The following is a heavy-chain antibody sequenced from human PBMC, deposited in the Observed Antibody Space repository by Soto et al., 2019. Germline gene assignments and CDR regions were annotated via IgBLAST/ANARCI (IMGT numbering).Heavy chain of an antibody. D-gene: IGHD1-26*01. CDR3: AKSPRRSRAPIDDY. Sequence: PGGSLRLSCAASGFTFSSYAMSWVRQAPGKGLEWVSAISGSGGSTYYADSVEGRFTISRDNSKNTLYLQMNSLRAKDTAVYYCAKSPRRSRAPIDDYWCPGTLVTVSS. V-gene: IGHV3-23*01. J-gene: IGHJ4*02. CDR2: ISGSGGST. CDR1: GFTFSSYA.